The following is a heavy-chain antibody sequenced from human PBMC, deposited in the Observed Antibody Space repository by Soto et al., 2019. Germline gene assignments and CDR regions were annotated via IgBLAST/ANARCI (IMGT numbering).Heavy chain of an antibody. J-gene: IGHJ5*02. CDR2: IIPIFGTA. V-gene: IGHV1-69*13. Sequence: SVKVSFKASGGTFSSYAISWLRQAPGQGLEWMGGIIPIFGTANYAQKFQGRVTITADESTSTAYMELSSLRSEDTAVYYCARGHKSPDFGFDPWGQGTLVTVSS. CDR1: GGTFSSYA. CDR3: ARGHKSPDFGFDP.